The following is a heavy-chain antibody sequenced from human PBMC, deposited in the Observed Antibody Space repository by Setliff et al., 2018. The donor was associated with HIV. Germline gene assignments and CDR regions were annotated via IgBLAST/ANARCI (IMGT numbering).Heavy chain of an antibody. CDR3: ARDMMYHYDRSGSFGYFGP. D-gene: IGHD3-22*01. Sequence: ASVKVSCKASGYTFTTYGITWVRQAPGQGLEWMGWISAYNGNTNYAQKLQGRVTMTTDTSTTTAHLALRTLRSDDTAVYYRARDMMYHYDRSGSFGYFGPWGQGTLVTVSS. CDR1: GYTFTTYG. CDR2: ISAYNGNT. J-gene: IGHJ5*02. V-gene: IGHV1-18*01.